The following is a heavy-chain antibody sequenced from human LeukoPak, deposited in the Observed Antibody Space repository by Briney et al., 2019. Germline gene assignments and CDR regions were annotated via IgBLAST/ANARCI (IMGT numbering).Heavy chain of an antibody. D-gene: IGHD2-2*01. CDR1: GYTFSSHD. Sequence: ASVKVSCKASGYTFSSHDIYWVRQAPGQGLEWMGWMNLNGGDTYYSQRFQGRVTLTSDTSKNTAYMDLAGLTPEDTAVYYCARVSVPAPRRGIHFDYWGQGTLITVSS. V-gene: IGHV1-8*01. CDR2: MNLNGGDT. CDR3: ARVSVPAPRRGIHFDY. J-gene: IGHJ4*02.